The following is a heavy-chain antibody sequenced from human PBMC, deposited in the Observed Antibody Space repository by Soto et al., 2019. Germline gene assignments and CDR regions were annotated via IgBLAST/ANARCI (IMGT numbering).Heavy chain of an antibody. J-gene: IGHJ6*02. D-gene: IGHD2-2*01. V-gene: IGHV3-33*01. CDR2: IWYDGSNK. Sequence: GGSLRLSCAASGFTFSSYGMHWVRQAPGKGLEMVAVIWYDGSNKYYADSVKGRFTIPRDNSKNTLYLQMNSLRAEDTAVYYFARQIAGRGLRPAATKNYGMDVWGQGTTVTVSS. CDR3: ARQIAGRGLRPAATKNYGMDV. CDR1: GFTFSSYG.